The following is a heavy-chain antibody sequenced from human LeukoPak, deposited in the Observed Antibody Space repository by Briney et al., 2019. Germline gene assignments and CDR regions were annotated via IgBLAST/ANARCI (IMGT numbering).Heavy chain of an antibody. CDR3: AREIAAAGTAGLDY. J-gene: IGHJ4*02. CDR1: GSTFSDYY. Sequence: PGGSLRLSCAASGSTFSDYYMSWIRQAPGKGLEWVSYISYSSSYTNYADSVKGRFTISRDNAKNSLYLQMNSLRAEDTAVYYCAREIAAAGTAGLDYWGQGTLVTVSS. CDR2: ISYSSSYT. D-gene: IGHD6-13*01. V-gene: IGHV3-11*05.